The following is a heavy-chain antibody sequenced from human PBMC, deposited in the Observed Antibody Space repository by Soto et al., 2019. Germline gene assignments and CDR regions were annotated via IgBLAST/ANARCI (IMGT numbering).Heavy chain of an antibody. CDR3: ARPREFTICGVALNDYDI. CDR2: IDPSDSHT. D-gene: IGHD3-3*01. V-gene: IGHV5-10-1*01. CDR1: GYIFTNYW. J-gene: IGHJ3*02. Sequence: GESLKISCQGSGYIFTNYWIIWVRQMPGKGLEWMGRIDPSDSHTNYSPSFQGHVTISADTSMNTAYLQWSSLKSSDTAIYYWARPREFTICGVALNDYDIWAQGTTVTVSS.